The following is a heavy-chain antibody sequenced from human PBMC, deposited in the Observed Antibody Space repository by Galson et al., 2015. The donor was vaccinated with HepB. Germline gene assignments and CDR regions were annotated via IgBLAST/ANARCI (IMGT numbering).Heavy chain of an antibody. J-gene: IGHJ3*02. D-gene: IGHD3-22*01. CDR3: ARWVAVSGAFDI. V-gene: IGHV3-7*03. Sequence: SLRLSCAASGFTFSNYWMGWVRQAPGKRLEWVANIKQEGSEKSYVDSVKVRVTISRDNARNSLYLQMNRLRAEDTAVYSCARWVAVSGAFDIWGQGTMVTVSS. CDR2: IKQEGSEK. CDR1: GFTFSNYW.